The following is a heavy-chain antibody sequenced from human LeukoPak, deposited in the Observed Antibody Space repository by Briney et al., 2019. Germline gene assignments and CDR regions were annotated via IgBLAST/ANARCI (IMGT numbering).Heavy chain of an antibody. CDR1: GGSFSGYY. J-gene: IGHJ4*02. D-gene: IGHD4-11*01. CDR2: INHSGST. V-gene: IGHV4-34*01. Sequence: SETLSLTCAVYGGSFSGYYWNWIRQPPGKGLEWIGEINHSGSTNYNPALKSRVTISVDTSKNQFSLKLSSVTAADTAVYYCARTSYSRVRNFDYWGQGTLVTVSS. CDR3: ARTSYSRVRNFDY.